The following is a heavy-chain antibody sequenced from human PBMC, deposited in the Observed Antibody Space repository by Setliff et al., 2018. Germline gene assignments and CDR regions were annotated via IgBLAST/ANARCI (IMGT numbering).Heavy chain of an antibody. D-gene: IGHD6-19*01. CDR3: ARVSGTSGWLRKDPHFFYYYMDVWGAGTSVTVDDTAVYYCTSSIVVVPATRPHMDV. CDR2: VFPSGTT. J-gene: IGHJ6*03. Sequence: SETLSLTCVVSGSSMTGRYIWGWFRQSPGKGLQWIGNVFPSGTTRYNVSLENRLTLSVDTSKNQFSLRLTSATAADTAVYFCARVSGTSGWLRKDPHFFYYYMDVWGAGTSVTVDDTAVYYCTSSIVVVPATRPHMDVWGKGITVTVSS. CDR1: GSSMTGRYI. V-gene: IGHV4-38-2*01.